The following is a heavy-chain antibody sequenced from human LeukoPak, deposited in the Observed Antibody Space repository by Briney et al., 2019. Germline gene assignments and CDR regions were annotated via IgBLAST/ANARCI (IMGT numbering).Heavy chain of an antibody. CDR1: RFIFSSYW. CDR3: VTDGAVTGD. Sequence: GGSLRLSCAASRFIFSSYWMTWVRQAPEKGLEWVANIKEDGSEKYYVDSVKGRFTISRDNAKNSLYLQMNSLRAEDTAVYYCVTDGAVTGDWGQGTLVTVSS. V-gene: IGHV3-7*01. CDR2: IKEDGSEK. J-gene: IGHJ4*02. D-gene: IGHD6-19*01.